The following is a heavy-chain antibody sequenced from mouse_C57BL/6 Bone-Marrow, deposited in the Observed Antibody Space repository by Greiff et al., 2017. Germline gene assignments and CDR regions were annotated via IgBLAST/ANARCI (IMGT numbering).Heavy chain of an antibody. Sequence: AQLQQSGPELVKPGASVKLSCKASGYTFTSYDINWVKQRPGQGLEWIGWIYPRDGSTKYNEKFKGKATLTVDTSSSTAYMELHSLTSEDSAVYFCAGYYPFAYWGQGTLVTVSA. D-gene: IGHD2-3*01. J-gene: IGHJ3*01. CDR1: GYTFTSYD. V-gene: IGHV1-85*01. CDR2: IYPRDGST. CDR3: AGYYPFAY.